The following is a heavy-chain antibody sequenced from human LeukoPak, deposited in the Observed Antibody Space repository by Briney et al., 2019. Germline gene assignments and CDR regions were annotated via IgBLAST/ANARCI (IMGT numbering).Heavy chain of an antibody. Sequence: GGSLRLSCAASGFTFSSYSMNWVRQAPGKGLEWVSYISSSSSTIYYADSVKGRFTISRDNAKNSLYLQMNSLRAEDTAVYYCARGLGGAYYYYYMDVWGKGTTVTVSS. CDR2: ISSSSSTI. J-gene: IGHJ6*03. CDR3: ARGLGGAYYYYYMDV. V-gene: IGHV3-48*01. CDR1: GFTFSSYS. D-gene: IGHD6-19*01.